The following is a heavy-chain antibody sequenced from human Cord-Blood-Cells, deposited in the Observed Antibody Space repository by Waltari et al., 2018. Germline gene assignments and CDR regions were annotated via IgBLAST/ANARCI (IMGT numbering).Heavy chain of an antibody. CDR2: IYYSGGT. D-gene: IGHD3-3*01. V-gene: IGHV4-39*01. CDR3: ARQRGYYYDFWSGYYFFDY. Sequence: QLQLQESGPGLVKPSETLSLTCTVSGGSISSSSYYWGWIHQPPGKGLEWIGSIYYSGGTYYKPSLKSRVTISVDTSKNQFSLKLSSVTAADTAVYYCARQRGYYYDFWSGYYFFDYWGQGTLVTVSS. CDR1: GGSISSSSYY. J-gene: IGHJ4*02.